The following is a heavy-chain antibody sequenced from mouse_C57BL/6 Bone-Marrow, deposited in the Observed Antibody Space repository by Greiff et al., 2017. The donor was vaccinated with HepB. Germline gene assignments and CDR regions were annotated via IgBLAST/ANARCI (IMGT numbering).Heavy chain of an antibody. CDR3: APTAHTTFAY. J-gene: IGHJ3*01. Sequence: DVMLVESGGGLVKPGGSLKLSCAASGFTFSSYAMSWVRQTPEKRLEWVATISDGGSYTYYPDNVKGRFTISRDNAKNNLYLQMSHLKCEDTALYNSAPTAHTTFAYWGQGTLVTVSA. D-gene: IGHD3-1*01. CDR2: ISDGGSYT. CDR1: GFTFSSYA. V-gene: IGHV5-4*03.